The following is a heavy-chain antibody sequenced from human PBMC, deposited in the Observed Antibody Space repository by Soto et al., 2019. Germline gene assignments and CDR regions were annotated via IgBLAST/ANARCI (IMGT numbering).Heavy chain of an antibody. CDR3: ATDTYCPATCYRGHGN. Sequence: EVQLVESGGDLVQPGGSLRLSCAASGFTFSSYWMAWVRQSPGKGLEWVASMHQHGSDIQYVDSVRGRFTISRDNARNLLYLQMNNLRVEDTASYYCATDTYCPATCYRGHGNWGQGTLVTVSS. CDR1: GFTFSSYW. V-gene: IGHV3-7*03. CDR2: MHQHGSDI. D-gene: IGHD2-8*02. J-gene: IGHJ4*02.